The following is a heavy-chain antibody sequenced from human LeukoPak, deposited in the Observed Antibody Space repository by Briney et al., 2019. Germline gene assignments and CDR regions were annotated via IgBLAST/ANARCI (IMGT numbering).Heavy chain of an antibody. V-gene: IGHV3-11*04. J-gene: IGHJ4*02. CDR1: GFTFSDYY. D-gene: IGHD3-10*01. CDR2: ISSSGSTI. CDR3: ATDLCDMAPPRGLDY. Sequence: PGGSLRLSCAASGFTFSDYYMSWIRQAPGKGLEWVSYISSSGSTIYYADSVKGRFTISRDNAKNSLYLQMNSLRAEDTAVYYCATDLCDMAPPRGLDYWGQGTLVTVSS.